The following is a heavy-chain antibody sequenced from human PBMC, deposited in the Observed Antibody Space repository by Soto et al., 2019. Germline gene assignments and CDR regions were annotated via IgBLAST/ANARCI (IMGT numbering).Heavy chain of an antibody. CDR1: GDSVSSNSAA. CDR3: ARSKVGVNYDFWSGYYTDYYYYYGMDG. CDR2: TYYRSKWYN. D-gene: IGHD3-3*01. J-gene: IGHJ6*02. Sequence: PSQTLSLTCAISGDSVSSNSAAWNWIRQSPSRGLEWLGRTYYRSKWYNDYAVSVKSRITINPDTSKNQFSLQLNSVTPEDTAVYYCARSKVGVNYDFWSGYYTDYYYYYGMDGWGQGTTVTVSS. V-gene: IGHV6-1*01.